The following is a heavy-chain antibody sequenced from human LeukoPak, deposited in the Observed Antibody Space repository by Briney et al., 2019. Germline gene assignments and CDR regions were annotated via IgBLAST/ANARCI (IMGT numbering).Heavy chain of an antibody. V-gene: IGHV4-4*07. Sequence: SETLSLTCAVSGGSISSYYWSWIRQPAGKGLEWIGRIYTSGSTNYNPSLKSRVTISVDTSKNQFSLKLSSVTAADTAVYYCARDSRITMKFYGMDVWGQGTTVPVSS. J-gene: IGHJ6*02. D-gene: IGHD3-22*01. CDR2: IYTSGST. CDR1: GGSISSYY. CDR3: ARDSRITMKFYGMDV.